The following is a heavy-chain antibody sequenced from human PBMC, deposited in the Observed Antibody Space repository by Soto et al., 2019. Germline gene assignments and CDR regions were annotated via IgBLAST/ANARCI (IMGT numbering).Heavy chain of an antibody. J-gene: IGHJ6*02. D-gene: IGHD6-13*01. CDR2: IIPIFCTA. Sequence: LVKVYCKSAGRTFSSSAISWVRQAPGQGLECMGGIIPIFCTANYAQKFQARVTLTADESTSTAYMELSSLRSQDLAVYYCANHGGLAALFISDGRGDWGQGPTSNVSS. V-gene: IGHV1-69*13. CDR1: GRTFSSSA. CDR3: ANHGGLAALFISDGRGD.